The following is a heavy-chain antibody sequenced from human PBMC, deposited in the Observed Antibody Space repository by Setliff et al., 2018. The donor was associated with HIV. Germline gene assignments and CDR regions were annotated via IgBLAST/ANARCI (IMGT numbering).Heavy chain of an antibody. V-gene: IGHV4-39*02. Sequence: SETLSLTCSVSGGSIISGGYYWGWIRQPPGKGLEWIGSIYYSGNTYCKPSLKSRITISVDTSKNQFSLKLNSVTAADTAVYYCARDPPWNYDSSGYPYYFDYWGQGTLVTVSS. J-gene: IGHJ4*02. D-gene: IGHD3-22*01. CDR2: IYYSGNT. CDR1: GGSIISGGYY. CDR3: ARDPPWNYDSSGYPYYFDY.